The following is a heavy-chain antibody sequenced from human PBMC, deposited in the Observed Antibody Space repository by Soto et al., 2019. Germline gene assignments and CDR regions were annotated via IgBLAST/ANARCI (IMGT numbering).Heavy chain of an antibody. Sequence: SETLSPTVAVSGSFISNGYYWDWIRQPPGKGLECIGSIYPTGTTYYNPSLKSRVTISVDTSKNHFSLKLTSVTAAETAVYYFARDANYGLYYFDHWGQGTLVTVSS. CDR1: GSFISNGYY. CDR2: IYPTGTT. V-gene: IGHV4-38-2*02. D-gene: IGHD3-10*01. CDR3: ARDANYGLYYFDH. J-gene: IGHJ4*02.